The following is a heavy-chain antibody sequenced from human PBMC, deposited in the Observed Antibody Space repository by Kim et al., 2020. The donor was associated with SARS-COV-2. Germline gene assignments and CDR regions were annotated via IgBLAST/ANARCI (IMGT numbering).Heavy chain of an antibody. CDR3: AKPPFGVVIS. J-gene: IGHJ4*02. D-gene: IGHD3-3*01. Sequence: STYYADSVKGRFTISRDNSKNTLYLQMNSLRAEDTAVYYCAKPPFGVVISWGQGTLVTVSS. CDR2: ST. V-gene: IGHV3-23*01.